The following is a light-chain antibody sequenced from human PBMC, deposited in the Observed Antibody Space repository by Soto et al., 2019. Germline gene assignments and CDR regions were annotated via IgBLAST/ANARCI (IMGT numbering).Light chain of an antibody. CDR2: AAS. CDR3: QQSYSTPWT. J-gene: IGKJ1*01. Sequence: DIQMTQSPSSLSASVGDRVTITCRASQSISSYLNWYQQKPGKAPKRLIYAASSLQSGVPSRFSGSGSVTVFSLTISSLKPEDFATYYCQQSYSTPWTFGQGTKVEIK. V-gene: IGKV1-39*01. CDR1: QSISSY.